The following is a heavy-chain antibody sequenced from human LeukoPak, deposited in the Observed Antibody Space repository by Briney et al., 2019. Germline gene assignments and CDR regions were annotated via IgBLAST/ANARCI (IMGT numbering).Heavy chain of an antibody. Sequence: SGGSLRLSCAASGFTFTTYWMTWVRQAPGKGLEWVANIKEDGSEKYYVDSVKGRFTISRDNAKNSLYLQMNSLRAEDTAVYYCAGTAVAKFDYWGQGTLVTVSS. V-gene: IGHV3-7*01. CDR3: AGTAVAKFDY. D-gene: IGHD6-19*01. CDR1: GFTFTTYW. CDR2: IKEDGSEK. J-gene: IGHJ4*02.